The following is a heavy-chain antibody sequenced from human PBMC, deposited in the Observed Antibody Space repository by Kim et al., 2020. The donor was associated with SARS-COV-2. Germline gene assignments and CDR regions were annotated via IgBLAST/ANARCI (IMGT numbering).Heavy chain of an antibody. CDR1: GFTFSSYG. V-gene: IGHV3-30*18. D-gene: IGHD6-19*01. CDR3: AKDTHSSGWYNFDY. CDR2: ISYDGSNK. Sequence: GGSLRLSCAASGFTFSSYGMHWVRQAPGKGLEWVAVISYDGSNKYYADSVKGRFTISRDNSKNTLYLQMNSLRAEDTAVYYCAKDTHSSGWYNFDYWGQGTLVTVSS. J-gene: IGHJ4*02.